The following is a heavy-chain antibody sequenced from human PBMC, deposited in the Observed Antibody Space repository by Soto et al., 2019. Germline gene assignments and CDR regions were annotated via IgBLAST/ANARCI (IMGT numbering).Heavy chain of an antibody. CDR2: IIPIVGTG. Sequence: QVQLVQSGAEVRKPGSSVTVSCKASGGTFSNYAISWVRQAPGQGLGWMGGIIPIVGTGSYAQKFQGRVTITADEPTPTAYMELSSLRFEDTAVYYCARVVILVPTASTHYCYRLDVWGPGTTVTVSS. J-gene: IGHJ6*02. V-gene: IGHV1-69*01. D-gene: IGHD2-2*01. CDR1: GGTFSNYA. CDR3: ARVVILVPTASTHYCYRLDV.